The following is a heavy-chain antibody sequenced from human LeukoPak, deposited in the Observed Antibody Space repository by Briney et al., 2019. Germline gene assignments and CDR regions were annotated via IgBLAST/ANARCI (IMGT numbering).Heavy chain of an antibody. CDR3: ARSHYYDGSGFYYYYGLDV. CDR1: GFTFSTYW. D-gene: IGHD3-22*01. Sequence: PGGSLRLSCEASGFTFSTYWMHWVRQGPGKGLVWVSRLNSDGSSIRYADSVKGRFTISRDNAKNTLSLQMNSLRAEDTAVYYCARSHYYDGSGFYYYYGLDVWGQGTTVTVSS. CDR2: LNSDGSSI. J-gene: IGHJ6*02. V-gene: IGHV3-74*01.